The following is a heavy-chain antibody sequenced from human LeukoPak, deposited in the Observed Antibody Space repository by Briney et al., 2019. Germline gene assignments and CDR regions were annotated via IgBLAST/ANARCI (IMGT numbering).Heavy chain of an antibody. V-gene: IGHV3-33*01. J-gene: IGHJ4*02. CDR1: GFTFSSYG. D-gene: IGHD3-10*01. CDR2: IWYDGSNK. CDR3: ARDIASDYYGSGSFDY. Sequence: GGSLRLSCAASGFTFSSYGMHWVRQAPGKGLEWVAVIWYDGSNKYYADSVKGRFTISRDNSKNTLYLQMNSLRAVDTAVYYCARDIASDYYGSGSFDYWGQATLVTVSS.